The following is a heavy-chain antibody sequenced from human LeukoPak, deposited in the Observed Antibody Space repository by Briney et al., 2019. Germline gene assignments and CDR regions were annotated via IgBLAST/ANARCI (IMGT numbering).Heavy chain of an antibody. CDR1: GFTFSSYE. Sequence: GGSLRLSCAASGFTFSSYEMNWVRQAPGKGLEWVSYISSSGSTIYYAGSVKGRFTISRDNAKNSLYLQMNSLRAEDTAVYYCARGSGGAFGGVMVDYWGQGTLVTVSS. CDR3: ARGSGGAFGGVMVDY. D-gene: IGHD3-16*01. J-gene: IGHJ4*02. V-gene: IGHV3-48*03. CDR2: ISSSGSTI.